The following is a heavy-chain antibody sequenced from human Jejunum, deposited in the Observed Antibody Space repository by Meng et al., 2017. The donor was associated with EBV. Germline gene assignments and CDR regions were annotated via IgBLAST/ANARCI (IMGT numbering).Heavy chain of an antibody. CDR2: IIHSGST. CDR3: ARKAVPGTFARPKFDY. J-gene: IGHJ4*02. V-gene: IGHV4-34*12. Sequence: QGQLTEVGGGLLKPLETLSLTCAVYGGSFNYYYWTWIRQPQGKGLEWIGEIIHSGSTNNDPSLKSRVTISVDRSKNQFSLKLTSVTAADTAVYYCARKAVPGTFARPKFDYWGQGTLVTVSS. CDR1: GGSFNYYY. D-gene: IGHD6-19*01.